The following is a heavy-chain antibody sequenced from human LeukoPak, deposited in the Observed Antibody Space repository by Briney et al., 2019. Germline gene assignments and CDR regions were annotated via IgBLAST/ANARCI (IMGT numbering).Heavy chain of an antibody. CDR1: GFTLSSYG. V-gene: IGHV3-23*01. Sequence: GGTLRLSCAASGFTLSSYGMSWVRQAPGKGLEWVSGISGSGGSTYYADSVKGRFTISRDNSKNTLYLQMTSLRAEDTAVYYCAKWGSSWRGGVDYWGQGTLVTVSS. CDR3: AKWGSSWRGGVDY. D-gene: IGHD6-13*01. CDR2: ISGSGGST. J-gene: IGHJ4*02.